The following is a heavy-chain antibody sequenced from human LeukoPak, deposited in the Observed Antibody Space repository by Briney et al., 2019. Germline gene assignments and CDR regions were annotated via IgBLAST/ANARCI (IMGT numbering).Heavy chain of an antibody. J-gene: IGHJ4*02. CDR3: ARGYYYGSGSYFDY. CDR1: GFTFSDYN. CDR2: ISSSSTYI. V-gene: IGHV3-21*01. D-gene: IGHD3-10*01. Sequence: GGSLRLSCAASGFTFSDYNINWVRQALGKGLEWVSSISSSSTYIYYADSVKGRFTISRDNAKDSLYLQMNSLRAEDTAVYYCARGYYYGSGSYFDYWGQGTLVTVSS.